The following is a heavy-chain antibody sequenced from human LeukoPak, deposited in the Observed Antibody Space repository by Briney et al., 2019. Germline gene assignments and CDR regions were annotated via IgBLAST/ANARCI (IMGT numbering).Heavy chain of an antibody. CDR2: INHSGST. CDR3: ARDHITGTTSNP. CDR1: GGSFSGYY. Sequence: SETLSLTCAVYGGSFSGYYWSWIRQPPGKGLEWIGKINHSGSTNYNPSLKSRVTISVDTSKNQFSLKLSSVTAADTAVYCCARDHITGTTSNPWGQGTLVTVSS. V-gene: IGHV4-34*01. J-gene: IGHJ5*02. D-gene: IGHD1-7*01.